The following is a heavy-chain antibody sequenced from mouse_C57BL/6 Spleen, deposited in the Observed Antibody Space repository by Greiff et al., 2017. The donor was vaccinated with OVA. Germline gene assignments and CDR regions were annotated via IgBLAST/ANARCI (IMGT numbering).Heavy chain of an antibody. V-gene: IGHV1-80*01. D-gene: IGHD1-1*01. CDR1: GYAFSSYW. J-gene: IGHJ4*01. Sequence: VQLQQSGAELVKPGASVKISCKASGYAFSSYWMNWVKQRPGKGLEWIGQIYPGDGDTNYNGKFKGKATLTADKSSSTAYMQLSSLTSEDSAVYFCARITTVVATGGYAMDYWGQGTSVTVSS. CDR3: ARITTVVATGGYAMDY. CDR2: IYPGDGDT.